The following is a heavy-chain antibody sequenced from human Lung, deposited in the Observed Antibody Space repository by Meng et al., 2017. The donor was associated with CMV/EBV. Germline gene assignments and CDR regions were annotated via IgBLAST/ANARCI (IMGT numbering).Heavy chain of an antibody. CDR2: ISCYNGDT. Sequence: QCQLVQSGAEVKKPGASVRVSCKASGYTFTYHGISWIRQAPGQGLEWMGWISCYNGDTNYAQKFQGKVTMTTDTSTSTAYMDLRSLRSDDTAVYYCARDPSNTSGRYAYFDYWGQGTLVTVSS. V-gene: IGHV1-18*01. D-gene: IGHD6-19*01. J-gene: IGHJ4*02. CDR3: ARDPSNTSGRYAYFDY. CDR1: GYTFTYHG.